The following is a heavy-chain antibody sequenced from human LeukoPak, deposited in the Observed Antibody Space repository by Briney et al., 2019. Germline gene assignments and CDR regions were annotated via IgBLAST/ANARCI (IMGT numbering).Heavy chain of an antibody. CDR2: IYYSGST. CDR1: GGSISSSSYY. D-gene: IGHD3-10*01. CDR3: ARELWFGEYDAFDI. J-gene: IGHJ3*02. V-gene: IGHV4-39*02. Sequence: SETLSLTCTVSGGSISSSSYYWGWIRQPPGKGLEWIGSIYYSGSTYYNPSLKSRVTISVDTSKNQFSLKLSSVTAADTAVYYCARELWFGEYDAFDIWGQGTMVTVSS.